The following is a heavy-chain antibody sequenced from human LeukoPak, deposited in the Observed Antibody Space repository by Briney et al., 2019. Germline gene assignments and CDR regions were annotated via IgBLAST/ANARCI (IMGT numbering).Heavy chain of an antibody. V-gene: IGHV3-21*01. D-gene: IGHD3-22*01. Sequence: KPGGSLRLSCAASGFTFSSYSMNWVRQAPGKGLEWVSSISSSSSYIYYADSVKGRFTISRGNAKNSLYLQMNSLRAEDTAVYYCARDSRTMIVRFGEAFDIWGQGTMVTVSS. CDR1: GFTFSSYS. J-gene: IGHJ3*02. CDR2: ISSSSSYI. CDR3: ARDSRTMIVRFGEAFDI.